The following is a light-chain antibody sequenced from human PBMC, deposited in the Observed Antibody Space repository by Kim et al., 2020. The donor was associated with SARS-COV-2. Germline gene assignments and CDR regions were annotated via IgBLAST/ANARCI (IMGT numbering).Light chain of an antibody. J-gene: IGKJ4*01. CDR3: QQSYSTLRT. CDR2: AAS. V-gene: IGKV1-39*01. CDR1: QSIRSY. Sequence: ASVGDRVTITCRASQSIRSYLNWYQQKPGKAPKLLIYAASSLQSGVPSRFSGSGSGTDFTLTISSLQPEDFATYYCQQSYSTLRTFGGGTKVEIK.